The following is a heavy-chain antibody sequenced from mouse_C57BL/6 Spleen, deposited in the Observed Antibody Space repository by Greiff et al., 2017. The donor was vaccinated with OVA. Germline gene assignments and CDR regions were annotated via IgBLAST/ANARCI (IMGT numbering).Heavy chain of an antibody. D-gene: IGHD2-4*01. CDR2: ISDGGSYT. CDR1: GFTFSSYA. V-gene: IGHV5-4*01. J-gene: IGHJ1*03. Sequence: EVMLVESGGGLVKPGGSLKLSCAASGFTFSSYAMSWVRQTPEKRLEWVATISDGGSYTYYPDNVKGRFTISRDNAKNNLYLQMSHLKSEDTAMYYCARDDDYDGVRYFDVWGTGTTVTVSS. CDR3: ARDDDYDGVRYFDV.